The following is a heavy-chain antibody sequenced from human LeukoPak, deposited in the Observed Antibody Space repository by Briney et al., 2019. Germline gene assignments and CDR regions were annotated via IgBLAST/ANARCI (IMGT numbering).Heavy chain of an antibody. CDR3: AKDLPDYGDYIEGY. V-gene: IGHV3-23*01. CDR1: GFTFSSFA. D-gene: IGHD4-17*01. CDR2: ISGSGGTT. J-gene: IGHJ4*02. Sequence: PGGSLRLSCVASGFTFSSFAMSWVRQAPRKGLEWVSTISGSGGTTKYADSVKGRFTFSRDNSRNMVHLQMNSLRAEDTAVYYCAKDLPDYGDYIEGYWGQGTLVTVSS.